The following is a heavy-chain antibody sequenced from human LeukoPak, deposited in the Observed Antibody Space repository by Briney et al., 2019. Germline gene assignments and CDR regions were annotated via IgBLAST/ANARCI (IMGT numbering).Heavy chain of an antibody. J-gene: IGHJ4*02. CDR3: ARSLPYGTTWYGRSDF. CDR1: GFPFNAYW. V-gene: IGHV3-7*03. CDR2: IRQDGDTK. Sequence: GGSLRLSCAASGFPFNAYWMTWVRQAPGKGLEWVANIRQDGDTKYYVDSVKGRFTISRDNAMNSLYLQMNSLRAEDTAIYYCARSLPYGTTWYGRSDFWGQGTLVSVAS. D-gene: IGHD6-13*01.